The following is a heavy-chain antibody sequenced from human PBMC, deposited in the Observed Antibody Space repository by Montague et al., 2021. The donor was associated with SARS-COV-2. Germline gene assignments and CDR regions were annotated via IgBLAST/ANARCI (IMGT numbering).Heavy chain of an antibody. CDR1: GGSISSSSYY. D-gene: IGHD3-16*02. J-gene: IGHJ5*02. CDR2: IYYSGST. V-gene: IGHV4-39*07. CDR3: ARALIMITFGGVIAHWFDP. Sequence: SETLSLTCTVSGGSISSSSYYWGWIRQPPGKGLEWIGSIYYSGSTYYNPSLKSRVTISVDTSKNQFSLKLSSVTAADTAVYYCARALIMITFGGVIAHWFDPWGQGTLVTVS.